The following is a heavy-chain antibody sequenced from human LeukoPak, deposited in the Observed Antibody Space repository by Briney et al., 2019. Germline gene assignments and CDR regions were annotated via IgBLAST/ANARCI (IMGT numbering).Heavy chain of an antibody. D-gene: IGHD5-12*01. Sequence: PGGSLRLSCAASGFTFSSYWMSWVRQAPGKGLEWVANIKQDGSEKYYVDSVKGRFTISRDNAKNSLYLQMNSLRAEDTALYYCAKDFGRSAYDRPFDYWGQGTLVTVSS. CDR2: IKQDGSEK. J-gene: IGHJ4*02. CDR1: GFTFSSYW. V-gene: IGHV3-7*03. CDR3: AKDFGRSAYDRPFDY.